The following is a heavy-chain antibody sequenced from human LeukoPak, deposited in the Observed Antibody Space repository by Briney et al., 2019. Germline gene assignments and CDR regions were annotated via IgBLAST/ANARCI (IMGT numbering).Heavy chain of an antibody. D-gene: IGHD3-22*01. Sequence: PGGSLRLSCAASGFTFSNYAMSWVRQAPGKGLEWVSSVSGNGGTASYVDPVKGRFTISRDNSKNTLYLQMNSLRAEDTAVYYCAKGDYFDSNDYFRAFDCWGQGTLVTVSS. V-gene: IGHV3-23*01. J-gene: IGHJ4*02. CDR2: VSGNGGTA. CDR1: GFTFSNYA. CDR3: AKGDYFDSNDYFRAFDC.